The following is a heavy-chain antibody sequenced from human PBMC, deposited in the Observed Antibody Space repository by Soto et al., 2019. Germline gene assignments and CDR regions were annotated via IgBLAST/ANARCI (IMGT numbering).Heavy chain of an antibody. CDR2: IYHSGST. J-gene: IGHJ5*02. D-gene: IGHD6-6*01. CDR1: GGSISSSNW. CDR3: ARDLEYSSSAPREGWFDP. V-gene: IGHV4-4*02. Sequence: SETLSLTCAVSGGSISSSNWWSCVRQPPGKGLEWIGEIYHSGSTNYNPSLKSRVTISVDKSKNQFSLKLSSVTAADTAVYYCARDLEYSSSAPREGWFDPWGQGTLVTVSS.